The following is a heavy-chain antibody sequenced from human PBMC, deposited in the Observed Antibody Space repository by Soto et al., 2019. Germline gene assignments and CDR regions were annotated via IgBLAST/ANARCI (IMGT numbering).Heavy chain of an antibody. Sequence: SETLSLTCSIYSGCFIGYYWSWMRQPPGKGLEWIGEISQSGNTNYSPSLKSRVSISIDTSKKQFSLNLASVSAADTAVYYCARAPKVSGSSQARPDFWGQGTLVTVSS. CDR3: ARAPKVSGSSQARPDF. D-gene: IGHD6-6*01. CDR1: SGCFIGYY. J-gene: IGHJ4*02. CDR2: ISQSGNT. V-gene: IGHV4-34*01.